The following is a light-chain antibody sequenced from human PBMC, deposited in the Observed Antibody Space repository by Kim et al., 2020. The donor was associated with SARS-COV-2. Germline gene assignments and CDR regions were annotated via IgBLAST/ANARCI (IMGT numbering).Light chain of an antibody. J-gene: IGKJ1*01. V-gene: IGKV3-20*01. Sequence: TLSLSPGERATLSCRAGQSVTRSYLAWYQQKPGQAPRLLIYGASSRATGTPDRFSGSGSGTDFTLTISRLEPEDFAVYYCQHYEAFGQGTKVDIK. CDR3: QHYEA. CDR2: GAS. CDR1: QSVTRSY.